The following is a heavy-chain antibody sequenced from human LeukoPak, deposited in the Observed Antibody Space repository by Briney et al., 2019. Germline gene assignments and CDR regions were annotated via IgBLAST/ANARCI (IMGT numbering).Heavy chain of an antibody. V-gene: IGHV4-4*08. Sequence: SGTLLHTCTVTRASISSNYWSWIRQPPGKEREGIGYIYTSGSTNSDPPLKSRVTISDDTSKNQFPLKLSSVTAADTAVYYCARGSGWYGFDIWGQATMVTVSS. CDR3: ARGSGWYGFDI. CDR1: RASISSNY. D-gene: IGHD6-19*01. CDR2: IYTSGST. J-gene: IGHJ3*02.